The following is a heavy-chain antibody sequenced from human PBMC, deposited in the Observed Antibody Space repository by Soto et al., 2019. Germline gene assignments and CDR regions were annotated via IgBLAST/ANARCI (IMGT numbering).Heavy chain of an antibody. CDR2: INPILSMS. V-gene: IGHV1-69*02. D-gene: IGHD3-10*01. CDR3: ASNYGSGYRDFDY. J-gene: IGHJ4*02. Sequence: QVQLVQSGAEVKRPGSSVKVSCKASGDTFTFYSINWVRQAPGLGLEWMGRINPILSMSNYAQRFQGTVTMTADKCTSTAYKYLSSLKSEETAIYYYASNYGSGYRDFDYCGQGDLVTVSS. CDR1: GDTFTFYS.